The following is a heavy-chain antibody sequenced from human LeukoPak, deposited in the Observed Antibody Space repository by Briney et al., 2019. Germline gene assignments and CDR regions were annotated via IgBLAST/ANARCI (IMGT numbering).Heavy chain of an antibody. CDR3: ARAISGDSFVFDY. J-gene: IGHJ4*02. Sequence: SETLSLTCTVSGGSISSGGYYWNWIRQHPGKGLEWIGYIYYSGSTYYNPSLKSRVSLSVGTSKNQFSLKLSSVTAADTAVYYCARAISGDSFVFDYWGQGTLVTVSS. CDR1: GGSISSGGYY. V-gene: IGHV4-31*03. D-gene: IGHD4-17*01. CDR2: IYYSGST.